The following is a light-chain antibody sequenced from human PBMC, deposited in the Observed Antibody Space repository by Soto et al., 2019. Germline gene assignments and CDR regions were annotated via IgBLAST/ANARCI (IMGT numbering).Light chain of an antibody. J-gene: IGLJ2*01. Sequence: QSALTQPASVFGSPGQSITISCTGTSSDVGSYNLVSWYQQHPGKAPKLMIYEVSKRPSGVSNRFSGSKSGNTASLTISGLQAEDEADYYCCSYAGSSTLVFGGGTKVTVL. CDR2: EVS. V-gene: IGLV2-23*02. CDR3: CSYAGSSTLV. CDR1: SSDVGSYNL.